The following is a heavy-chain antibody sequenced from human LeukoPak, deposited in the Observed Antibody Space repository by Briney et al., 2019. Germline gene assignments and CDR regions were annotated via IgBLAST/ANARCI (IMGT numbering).Heavy chain of an antibody. J-gene: IGHJ4*02. D-gene: IGHD6-13*01. V-gene: IGHV3-23*01. CDR2: ISGSGGST. CDR1: GFTFSSYW. CDR3: AKDVWQQLDY. Sequence: GGSLRLSCAASGFTFSSYWMHWVRQAPGKGLEWVSAISGSGGSTYYADSVKGRFTISRDNSKNTLDLQMIGLRAEDTAMYYCAKDVWQQLDYWGQGTLVTVSS.